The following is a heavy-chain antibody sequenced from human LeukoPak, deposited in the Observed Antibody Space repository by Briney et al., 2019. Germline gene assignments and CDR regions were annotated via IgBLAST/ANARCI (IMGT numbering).Heavy chain of an antibody. Sequence: GESLQISCQGSGYSFTSNCSGWVRQMPGKDLEWMGIIYPGDSATTYSPSFQGQVTISADKSITTAYLQWDSLKASDTAMYYCARHPWGIKVADYWGQGTLVTVSS. CDR3: ARHPWGIKVADY. CDR2: IYPGDSAT. J-gene: IGHJ4*02. D-gene: IGHD3-16*01. CDR1: GYSFTSNC. V-gene: IGHV5-51*01.